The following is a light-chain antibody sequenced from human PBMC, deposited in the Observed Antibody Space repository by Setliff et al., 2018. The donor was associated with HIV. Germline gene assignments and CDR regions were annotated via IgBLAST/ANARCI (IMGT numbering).Light chain of an antibody. CDR3: SSYTSSSTYV. J-gene: IGLJ1*01. CDR1: GSDVGGYYS. CDR2: DVI. V-gene: IGLV2-14*03. Sequence: QSALTQPASVSGSPGQSITISCTGIGSDVGGYYSVSWYQQHPGKAPKLMIYDVINRPSGVSNRFSGSRSGNTASLTISGLQAEDEADYYCSSYTSSSTYVFGTGTKVTVL.